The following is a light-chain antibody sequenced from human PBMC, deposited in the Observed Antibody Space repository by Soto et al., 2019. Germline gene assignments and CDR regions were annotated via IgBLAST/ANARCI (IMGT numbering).Light chain of an antibody. Sequence: EIVLTQSPDTLSLSPGERASLSCRASQSVSSSLAWYQQKPGQAPRLLISAASARVTGTPDRFSGGGTGTDFTLTISRLEPEDFAVYSCQHYGSSRWTFGQGTKVEI. CDR2: AAS. CDR1: QSVSSS. V-gene: IGKV3-20*01. CDR3: QHYGSSRWT. J-gene: IGKJ1*01.